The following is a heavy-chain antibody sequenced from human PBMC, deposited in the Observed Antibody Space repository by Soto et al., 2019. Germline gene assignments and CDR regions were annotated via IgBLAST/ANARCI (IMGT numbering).Heavy chain of an antibody. J-gene: IGHJ4*02. CDR1: VGSISSYY. CDR3: ARDSYSSSWRFDY. V-gene: IGHV4-59*01. D-gene: IGHD6-13*01. Sequence: SETLSLTCTVSVGSISSYYWSWIRQPPGKGLEWIGYIYYSGSTNYNPSLKSRVTISVDTSKNQFSLKLSSVTAADTAVYYCARDSYSSSWRFDYWGQGTLVTVSS. CDR2: IYYSGST.